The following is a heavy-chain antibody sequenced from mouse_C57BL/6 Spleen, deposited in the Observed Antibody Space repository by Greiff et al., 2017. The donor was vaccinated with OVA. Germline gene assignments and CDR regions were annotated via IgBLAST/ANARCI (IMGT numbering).Heavy chain of an antibody. D-gene: IGHD4-1*01. CDR1: GFTFSSYA. J-gene: IGHJ2*01. CDR2: ISSGGDYI. V-gene: IGHV5-9-1*02. CDR3: TAGTPLFDY. Sequence: EVKLVESGEGLVKPGGSLKLSCAASGFTFSSYAMSWVRQTPEKRLEWVAYISSGGDYIFYADTVKGRFTISRDHARNTLYLQMSCLKSEDTAIYYCTAGTPLFDYWGQGTTLTVSS.